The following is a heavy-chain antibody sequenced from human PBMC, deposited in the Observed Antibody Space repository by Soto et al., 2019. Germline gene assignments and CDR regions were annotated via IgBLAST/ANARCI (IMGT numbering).Heavy chain of an antibody. V-gene: IGHV3-30*18. Sequence: QVQLVESGGGVVQPGRSLRLSCAASGFTFSSYGMHWVRQAPGKGLEWVAVISYDGSNKYYADSVKGRFTISRDNSKNTLYLQMNSLRAEDTAVDYCAKEGDGYFDYWGQGTLVTVSS. CDR1: GFTFSSYG. CDR3: AKEGDGYFDY. CDR2: ISYDGSNK. J-gene: IGHJ4*02.